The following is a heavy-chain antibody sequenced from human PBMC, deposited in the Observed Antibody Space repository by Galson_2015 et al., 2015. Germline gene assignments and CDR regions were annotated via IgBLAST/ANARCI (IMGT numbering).Heavy chain of an antibody. V-gene: IGHV3-23*01. CDR1: GFTFSLSA. CDR3: AKGGDYDS. D-gene: IGHD4-17*01. J-gene: IGHJ5*01. Sequence: SLRLSCAASGFTFSLSAMSWARQAPGKGLEWVSALSGSGTATYYTDSVKGRFTISRDTSKNTLYLQMNSLTAADTAVYFCAKGGDYDSWGRGTLVTVSS. CDR2: LSGSGTAT.